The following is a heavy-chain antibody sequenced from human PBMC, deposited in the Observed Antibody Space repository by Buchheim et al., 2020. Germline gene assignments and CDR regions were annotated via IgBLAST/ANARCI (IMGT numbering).Heavy chain of an antibody. CDR1: GGSISGYY. D-gene: IGHD6-6*01. V-gene: IGHV4-59*01. J-gene: IGHJ4*02. CDR2: IYYSGST. Sequence: QVQLQESGPGLVKPSETLSLTCSVSGGSISGYYWSWIRQPPGKGLEWIGYIYYSGSTNYNPSLKSRVTISVDTSKNQFSLKLNSVTAADTAVYYCARRFSSSFDYWGQGTL. CDR3: ARRFSSSFDY.